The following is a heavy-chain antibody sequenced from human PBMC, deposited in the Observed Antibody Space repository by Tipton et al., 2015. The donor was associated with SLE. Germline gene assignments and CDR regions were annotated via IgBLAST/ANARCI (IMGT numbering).Heavy chain of an antibody. CDR1: GGSVSSSY. Sequence: TLSLTCAVSGGSVSSSYWSWIRQPPGKGLEWIGYIYYSGITYYNPSLKSRVSISVDTSKNQFSLSLISVTAAGTAVYYCAGRGDLVVEVAHLDYWGQGTLVAVSS. CDR2: IYYSGIT. V-gene: IGHV4-59*02. CDR3: AGRGDLVVEVAHLDY. J-gene: IGHJ4*02. D-gene: IGHD2-21*01.